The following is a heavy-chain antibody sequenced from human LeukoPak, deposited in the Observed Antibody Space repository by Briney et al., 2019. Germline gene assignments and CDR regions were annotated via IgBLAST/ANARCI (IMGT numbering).Heavy chain of an antibody. CDR1: GFTFISYE. CDR3: ARGAPLVAVTTGAFDI. J-gene: IGHJ3*02. V-gene: IGHV3-48*03. CDR2: IDSISTTI. Sequence: PGGSLRLSCAASGFTFISYEMNWVRQAPGQGLEWISYIDSISTTIYSADSVRGRFTISRDNAKNSVYLQMNSLRVEDTAIYYCARGAPLVAVTTGAFDIWGQGTMVTVSS. D-gene: IGHD2-15*01.